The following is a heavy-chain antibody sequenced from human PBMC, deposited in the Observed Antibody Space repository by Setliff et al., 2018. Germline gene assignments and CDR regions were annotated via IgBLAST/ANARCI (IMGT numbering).Heavy chain of an antibody. D-gene: IGHD4-17*01. CDR2: IDPSADYT. Sequence: ASVKVSCKASGYTFTGYYLHWVRQAPGQGLEWMGIIDPSADYTNYAQKFQGRVTMTKDTSTTTVYLELSSLRSEDTALYYCARDGPQTTPSGWYFDLWGRGTLVTVSS. CDR3: ARDGPQTTPSGWYFDL. V-gene: IGHV1-46*01. CDR1: GYTFTGYY. J-gene: IGHJ2*01.